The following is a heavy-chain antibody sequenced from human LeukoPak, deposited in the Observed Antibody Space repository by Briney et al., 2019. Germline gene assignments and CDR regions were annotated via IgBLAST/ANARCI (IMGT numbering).Heavy chain of an antibody. Sequence: RLGGSLRLSCAASGFTFSSYSMNWVRQAPGKGLEWVSSISSSSSYIYYADSVKGRFTISRDNAKNSLYLQMNSLRAEDTAVYYCARGSITIFGGIEKFDPWGQGTLVTVSS. J-gene: IGHJ5*02. D-gene: IGHD3-3*01. CDR2: ISSSSSYI. CDR1: GFTFSSYS. V-gene: IGHV3-21*01. CDR3: ARGSITIFGGIEKFDP.